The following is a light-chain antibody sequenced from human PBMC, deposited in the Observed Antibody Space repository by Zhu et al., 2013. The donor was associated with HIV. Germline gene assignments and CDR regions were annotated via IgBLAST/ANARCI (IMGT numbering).Light chain of an antibody. Sequence: SYELTQPPSVSVSPGQTASITCSGDTLGNKYAYWYQQKPGQSPVLVIYQDNKRPSGIPERFSGSSSGNTATLTISGTQTMDEADYYCQAWDSSSVVVFAGGTKLTVL. V-gene: IGLV3-1*01. CDR2: QDN. J-gene: IGLJ2*01. CDR1: TLGNKY. CDR3: QAWDSSSVVV.